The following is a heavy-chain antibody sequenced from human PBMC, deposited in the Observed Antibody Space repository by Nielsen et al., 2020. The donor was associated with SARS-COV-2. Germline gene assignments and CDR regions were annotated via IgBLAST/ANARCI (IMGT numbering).Heavy chain of an antibody. D-gene: IGHD2-15*01. Sequence: ASVKVSCKASGYTFTNYGISWVRQAPGQGLEWMGWISGYNGNTNYAQKLQGRVTMTEDTSTDTAYMELSSLRSEDTAVYYCAAVPAIVVVVAATRGFDLWGRGTLVTVSS. CDR1: GYTFTNYG. V-gene: IGHV1-18*01. J-gene: IGHJ2*01. CDR2: ISGYNGNT. CDR3: AAVPAIVVVVAATRGFDL.